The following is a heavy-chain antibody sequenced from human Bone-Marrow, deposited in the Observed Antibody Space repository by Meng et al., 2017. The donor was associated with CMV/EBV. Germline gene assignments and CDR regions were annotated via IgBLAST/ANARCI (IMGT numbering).Heavy chain of an antibody. CDR3: GLDIVATILDY. J-gene: IGHJ4*02. V-gene: IGHV3-74*01. CDR2: INSDGSST. CDR1: GFTFSSYW. Sequence: GEFLKISCAASGFTFSSYWMHWVRQAPGKGLVWVSRINSDGSSTSYADSVKGRFTISRDNAKNTLYLQMNSLRAEDTAVYYCGLDIVATILDYWGQGTLVTVSS. D-gene: IGHD5-12*01.